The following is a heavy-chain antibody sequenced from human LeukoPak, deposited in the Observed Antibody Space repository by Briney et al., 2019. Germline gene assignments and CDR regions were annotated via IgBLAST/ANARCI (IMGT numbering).Heavy chain of an antibody. CDR3: ARAPVTSCRGAYCYPFDY. D-gene: IGHD2-21*01. J-gene: IGHJ4*02. CDR2: IRYDGSNK. CDR1: GFTFSSYG. Sequence: GGSLRLSCAASGFTFSSYGMHWVRQAPGKGLEWVAFIRYDGSNKYYADSVKGRFTISRDNSKNTLYLQMNSLRVEDAAVYYCARAPVTSCRGAYCYPFDYWGQGTLVNVS. V-gene: IGHV3-30*02.